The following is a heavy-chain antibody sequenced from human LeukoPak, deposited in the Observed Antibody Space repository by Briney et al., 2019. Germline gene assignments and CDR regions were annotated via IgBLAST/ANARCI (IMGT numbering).Heavy chain of an antibody. CDR2: MNPNSGNT. J-gene: IGHJ6*03. V-gene: IGHV1-8*01. CDR3: AALLLPYHYYYMDV. CDR1: GYTFTSYD. D-gene: IGHD3-22*01. Sequence: GASVKVSCKASGYTFTSYDINWVRQATGQGLEWMGWMNPNSGNTGYAQKFQGRVTMTRNTSISTAYMELSSLRSEDTAVYYCAALLLPYHYYYMDVWGKGTTVTISS.